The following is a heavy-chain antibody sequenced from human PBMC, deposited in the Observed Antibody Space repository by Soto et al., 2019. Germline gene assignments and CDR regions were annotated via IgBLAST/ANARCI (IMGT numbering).Heavy chain of an antibody. CDR3: ARACTNGNAGWFDP. V-gene: IGHV4-31*03. J-gene: IGHJ5*02. D-gene: IGHD2-8*01. Sequence: QVQLQESGPGLVKPSQTLSLTCTVSGGSISSGGYYWSWIRQHPGKGLEWIGYIYYSGSTYYNPSLRSRVTISVDTSKNQFSLKLSSLTAADTTVYYCARACTNGNAGWFDPWGQGTLVTVSS. CDR2: IYYSGST. CDR1: GGSISSGGYY.